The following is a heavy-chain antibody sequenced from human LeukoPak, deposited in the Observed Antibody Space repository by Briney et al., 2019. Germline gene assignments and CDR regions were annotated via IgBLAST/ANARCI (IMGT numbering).Heavy chain of an antibody. CDR2: IYYSGST. CDR3: ARVRPRSGYGNLFDY. J-gene: IGHJ4*02. Sequence: SETLSLTCTVSGGSISSYYWSWIRQPPGKGLEWIGYIYYSGSTNYNPSLKSRVTISVDTSKNQFSLKLSSVTAADTAVYYCARVRPRSGYGNLFDYWSQGTLVTVSS. D-gene: IGHD3-22*01. V-gene: IGHV4-59*01. CDR1: GGSISSYY.